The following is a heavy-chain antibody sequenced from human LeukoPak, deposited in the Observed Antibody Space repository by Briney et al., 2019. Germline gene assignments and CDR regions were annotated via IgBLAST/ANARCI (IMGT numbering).Heavy chain of an antibody. J-gene: IGHJ4*02. V-gene: IGHV1-69*05. CDR2: IIPIFGTA. Sequence: SVKPSCKASGGTFSSYAISWVRQSPRHRLECMGGIIPIFGTANYAQKFQGRVTITTDESTSTAYMELSSLRAEDTAVYYCARYPPDGYFEYWGQGTLVTVSS. D-gene: IGHD5-24*01. CDR3: ARYPPDGYFEY. CDR1: GGTFSSYA.